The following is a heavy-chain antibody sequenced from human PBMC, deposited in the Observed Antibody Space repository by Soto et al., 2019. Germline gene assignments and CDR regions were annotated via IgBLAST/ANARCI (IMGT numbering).Heavy chain of an antibody. CDR3: ARGREAADRLDY. CDR1: GGSFSGYY. J-gene: IGHJ4*02. V-gene: IGHV4-34*01. CDR2: INHSGST. D-gene: IGHD6-13*01. Sequence: SETLSLTCAVYGGSFSGYYWSWIRQPPGKGLEWIGEINHSGSTNYNPSLKSRVTISVDTSKNQFSLKLSSVTAADTAVYYCARGREAADRLDYWGQGTLVTVSS.